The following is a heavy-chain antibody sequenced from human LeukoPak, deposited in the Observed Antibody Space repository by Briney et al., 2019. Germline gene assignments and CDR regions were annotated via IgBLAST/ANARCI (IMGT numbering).Heavy chain of an antibody. Sequence: GGSLRLSCAASGFTFSSYAMSWVRQGPGKGLEWVSIIHYDGKIRYAGSVGGRFTIYRDVSENTLFLQMNSLRVDDTAVYFCASGDGYLQPYWGQGTLVTVSS. V-gene: IGHV3-53*01. D-gene: IGHD2-21*01. J-gene: IGHJ4*02. CDR2: IHYDGKI. CDR1: GFTFSSYA. CDR3: ASGDGYLQPY.